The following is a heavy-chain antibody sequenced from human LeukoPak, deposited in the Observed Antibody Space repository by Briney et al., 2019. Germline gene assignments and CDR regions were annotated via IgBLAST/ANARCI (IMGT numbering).Heavy chain of an antibody. CDR1: GYTLTELS. CDR2: FDPEDGET. J-gene: IGHJ2*01. Sequence: ASVKVSCKVSGYTLTELSMHWVRQAPGKGLEWMGGFDPEDGETIYAQKFQGRVTMTEDTSTDTAYMELSSLRSEDTAVYYCARDPVPGYCSSTSCQDWYFDLWGRGTLVTVSS. V-gene: IGHV1-24*01. CDR3: ARDPVPGYCSSTSCQDWYFDL. D-gene: IGHD2-2*03.